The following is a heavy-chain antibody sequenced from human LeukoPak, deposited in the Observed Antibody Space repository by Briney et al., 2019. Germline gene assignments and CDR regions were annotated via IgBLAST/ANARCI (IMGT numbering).Heavy chain of an antibody. J-gene: IGHJ2*01. CDR2: ISDSGANT. V-gene: IGHV3-23*01. CDR3: AKSMTLQWRGFFDL. CDR1: GFTFSTYA. Sequence: GGSLRLSCAASGFTFSTYAMSWVRQAPGKGLKWVSTISDSGANTYYADSVRGRFTISRDNSKNTLYLQRNSLRADDTAIYYCAKSMTLQWRGFFDLWGRGTHVTVSS. D-gene: IGHD6-19*01.